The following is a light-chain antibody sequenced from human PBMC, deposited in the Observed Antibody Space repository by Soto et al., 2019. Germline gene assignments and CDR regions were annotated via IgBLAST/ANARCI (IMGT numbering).Light chain of an antibody. CDR1: QSLLHRNGYNY. J-gene: IGKJ4*01. V-gene: IGKV2-28*01. CDR2: LGS. Sequence: DIVLTQSPLSLPVTPGEPASISCRSSQSLLHRNGYNYLDWYLQKPGQSPQLLIYLGSNRASGXXXXXXXXXXXXXXXXKISRVEAEDVGIYYCMQALQTTLSFGGGTKVELK. CDR3: MQALQTTLS.